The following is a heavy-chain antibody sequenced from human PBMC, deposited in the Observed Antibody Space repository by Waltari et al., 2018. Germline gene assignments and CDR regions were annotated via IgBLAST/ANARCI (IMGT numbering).Heavy chain of an antibody. D-gene: IGHD3-22*01. CDR1: GLTFSSYA. Sequence: EVQLVESGGGLVQPGGSLRLSCAASGLTFSSYAMSWVRQAQGEGLEWVEAISGRCVSTYYAYSVKGRFTISRDNSKNTLYLQMHSLRAEDTAVYYCAKGAASYYYDSREDYWGQGTLVTVSS. J-gene: IGHJ4*02. CDR3: AKGAASYYYDSREDY. CDR2: ISGRCVST. V-gene: IGHV3-23*04.